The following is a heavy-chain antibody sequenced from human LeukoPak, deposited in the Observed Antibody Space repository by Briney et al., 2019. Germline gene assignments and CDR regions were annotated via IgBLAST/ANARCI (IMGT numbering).Heavy chain of an antibody. CDR3: ARRAGEYSHPYDY. D-gene: IGHD4-17*01. V-gene: IGHV3-53*01. CDR2: IYSGGNT. Sequence: GGSLRLSCTVSGFTVSSNSMSWVRQAPGKGLEWVSFIYSGGNTHYSDSVKGRFTISRDNSKNTLYLQMNSLRAEDTAVYYCARRAGEYSHPYDYWGQGTLVTVSS. CDR1: GFTVSSNS. J-gene: IGHJ4*02.